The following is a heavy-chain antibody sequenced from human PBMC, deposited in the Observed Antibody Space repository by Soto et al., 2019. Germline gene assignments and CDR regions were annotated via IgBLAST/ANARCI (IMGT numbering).Heavy chain of an antibody. Sequence: EVQLVESGGGLATPGGSLRLSCAASGFTFSSYTMNWVRQAPGKGLEWVSSITSKSNYINYADSVKGRFTISRDNAKNSLYLQLNSLRVEDTAKYFCARGSERSPRVGAFDIWGQGTMVSVSS. J-gene: IGHJ3*02. CDR3: ARGSERSPRVGAFDI. V-gene: IGHV3-21*01. CDR2: ITSKSNYI. CDR1: GFTFSSYT. D-gene: IGHD1-1*01.